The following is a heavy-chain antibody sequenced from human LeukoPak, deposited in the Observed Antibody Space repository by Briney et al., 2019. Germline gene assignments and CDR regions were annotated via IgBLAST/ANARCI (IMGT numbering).Heavy chain of an antibody. V-gene: IGHV5-51*01. D-gene: IGHD4-11*01. CDR3: ARTTTVTSSYFDS. CDR2: IYPDDSDT. Sequence: GESLKISCKGSGYSFTSYWIGWVCQMPGKGLEWLGIIYPDDSDTRYSPSFQGQVTISADKSISTAYLQWSTLKASDTAMYYCARTTTVTSSYFDSWGQGTLVTVSS. CDR1: GYSFTSYW. J-gene: IGHJ4*02.